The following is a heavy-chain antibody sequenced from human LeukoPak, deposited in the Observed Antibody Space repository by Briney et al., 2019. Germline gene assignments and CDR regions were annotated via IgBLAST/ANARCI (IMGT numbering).Heavy chain of an antibody. J-gene: IGHJ5*02. CDR2: IITMLGIG. CDR3: ARALPGKGWLDP. Sequence: SVKVSCKASRCTVISYVIIGVRQAAGKEGEWMGRIITMLGIGKDAQKFQARITITADKSTSAADMEMSSLRSEDTAVYYWARALPGKGWLDPWGQGTLVTVSS. CDR1: RCTVISYV. V-gene: IGHV1-69*04. D-gene: IGHD1-14*01.